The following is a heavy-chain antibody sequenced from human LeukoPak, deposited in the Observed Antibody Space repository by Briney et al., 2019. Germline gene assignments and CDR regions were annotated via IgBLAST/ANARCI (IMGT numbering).Heavy chain of an antibody. Sequence: SETLSLTCAVSGGSISSNSYYWGWIRQPPGKGLEWIGSIYYSGITYYNPSLKSRVTISVDTSKNQFSLKLTSVTAADTAVYYCARDLMITFGGIIRVAFDIWGQGTMLTVSS. V-gene: IGHV4-39*07. CDR1: GGSISSNSYY. CDR2: IYYSGIT. CDR3: ARDLMITFGGIIRVAFDI. D-gene: IGHD3-16*01. J-gene: IGHJ3*02.